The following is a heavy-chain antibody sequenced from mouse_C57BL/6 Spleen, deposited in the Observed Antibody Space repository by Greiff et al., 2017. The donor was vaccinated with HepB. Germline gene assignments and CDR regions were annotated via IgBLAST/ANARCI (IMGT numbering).Heavy chain of an antibody. V-gene: IGHV5-17*01. J-gene: IGHJ1*03. D-gene: IGHD1-1*01. Sequence: EVMLVESGGGLVKPGGSLKLSCAASGFTFSDYGMHWVRQAPEKGLEWVAYISSGSSTIYYADTVKGRFTISRDNAKNTLFLQMTSLRSEDTAMYYCARLYGSSYVDWYFDVWGTGTTVTVSS. CDR2: ISSGSSTI. CDR1: GFTFSDYG. CDR3: ARLYGSSYVDWYFDV.